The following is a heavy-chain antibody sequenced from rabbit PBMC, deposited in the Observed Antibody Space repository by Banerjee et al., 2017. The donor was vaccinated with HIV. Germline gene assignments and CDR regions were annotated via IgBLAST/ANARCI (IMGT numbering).Heavy chain of an antibody. CDR3: ARNFDL. Sequence: QEQVVESGGGLVQPEGSLTLTCTVSGFSFNGVYMCWVRQAPGTGLEWVACIYTGSSGTTHYASWVNGRFTISVSSSTTVTLEMTSLTAADTATYFCARNFDLWGPGTLVTVS. J-gene: IGHJ4*01. V-gene: IGHV1S45*01. CDR1: GFSFNGVY. CDR2: IYTGSSGTT.